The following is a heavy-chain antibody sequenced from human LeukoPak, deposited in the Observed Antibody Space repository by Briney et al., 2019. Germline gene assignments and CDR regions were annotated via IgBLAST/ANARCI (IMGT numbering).Heavy chain of an antibody. J-gene: IGHJ5*02. CDR1: GFTFSSYS. CDR2: IKEDGSEK. CDR3: ARVGSSWYVVDP. Sequence: GGSLRLSCAASGFTFSSYSMNWVRQAPGKGLEWVANIKEDGSEKYYVDSVKGRFTISRDNAKKSLYLQMNSLRAEDTAVYYCARVGSSWYVVDPWGQGTLVTVSS. V-gene: IGHV3-7*04. D-gene: IGHD6-13*01.